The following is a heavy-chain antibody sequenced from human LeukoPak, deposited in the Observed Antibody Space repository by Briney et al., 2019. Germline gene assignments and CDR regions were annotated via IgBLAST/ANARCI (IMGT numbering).Heavy chain of an antibody. CDR2: ISSSSSYI. CDR3: ARVGGITMVRGVILLDYYYYYMDV. J-gene: IGHJ6*03. CDR1: GFTFSSYS. D-gene: IGHD3-10*01. Sequence: GGSLRLSCAASGFTFSSYSMNWVRQAPGKGLEWVSSISSSSSYIYYADSVKGRFTISRDNAKNSLYLQMNSLRAEDTAVYYCARVGGITMVRGVILLDYYYYYMDVWGKGTTVTISS. V-gene: IGHV3-21*01.